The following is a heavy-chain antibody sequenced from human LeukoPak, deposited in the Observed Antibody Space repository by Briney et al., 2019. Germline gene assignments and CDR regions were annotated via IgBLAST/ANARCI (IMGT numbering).Heavy chain of an antibody. CDR1: GGSISSGGYY. V-gene: IGHV4-61*02. Sequence: PSETLSLTCTVSGGSISSGGYYWSWIRQHPGKGLEWIGRIYTSGSTNYNPSLKSRVTMSVDTSKNQFSLKLSSVTAADTAVYYCARGDPMVRGVIIMGPHHFDYWGQGTLVTVSS. CDR3: ARGDPMVRGVIIMGPHHFDY. J-gene: IGHJ4*02. D-gene: IGHD3-10*01. CDR2: IYTSGST.